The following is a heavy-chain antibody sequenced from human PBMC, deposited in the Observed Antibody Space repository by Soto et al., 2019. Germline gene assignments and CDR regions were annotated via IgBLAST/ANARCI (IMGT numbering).Heavy chain of an antibody. CDR2: IGTAGDT. CDR1: GFTFSSYD. J-gene: IGHJ6*03. Sequence: EVQLVESGGGLVQPGGSLRLSCAASGFTFSSYDMHWVRQATGKGLEWVSAIGTAGDTYYPGSVKGRFTISRENAKNSLYLQMNSLRAGDTAVYYCARGQPKKRSYSNQRVFGRTNYYYYYMDVWGKGTTVTVSS. CDR3: ARGQPKKRSYSNQRVFGRTNYYYYYMDV. D-gene: IGHD4-4*01. V-gene: IGHV3-13*01.